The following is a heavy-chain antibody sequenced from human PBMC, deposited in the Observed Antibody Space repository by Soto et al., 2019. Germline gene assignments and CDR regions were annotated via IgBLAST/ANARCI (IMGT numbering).Heavy chain of an antibody. D-gene: IGHD3-22*01. CDR1: GGSISSNIYD. CDR2: IHYSGST. J-gene: IGHJ4*02. Sequence: SETLSLTCTVSGGSISSNIYDWGWIRQPPGKGLEWIGDIHYSGSTYYDSSLQSRVTIFIDTSKNQFSLKLSSVTATDTAVYYCASQHYYDSSGYYVVYWGQGTLVTVSS. V-gene: IGHV4-39*01. CDR3: ASQHYYDSSGYYVVY.